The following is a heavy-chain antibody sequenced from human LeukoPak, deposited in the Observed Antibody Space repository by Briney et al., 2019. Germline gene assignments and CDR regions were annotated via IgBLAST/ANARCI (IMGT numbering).Heavy chain of an antibody. D-gene: IGHD6-19*01. V-gene: IGHV3-30*02. CDR3: AKDVLAVADY. J-gene: IGHJ4*02. CDR1: GFTFSSYG. Sequence: GGSLRLSCAASGFTFSSYGMHWVRQAPGKGLEWVSFIRYDGSNKYYADSVKGRFTISRDNSKNTLYLQMNSLRAEDTAVYYCAKDVLAVADYWGQGTLVTVSS. CDR2: IRYDGSNK.